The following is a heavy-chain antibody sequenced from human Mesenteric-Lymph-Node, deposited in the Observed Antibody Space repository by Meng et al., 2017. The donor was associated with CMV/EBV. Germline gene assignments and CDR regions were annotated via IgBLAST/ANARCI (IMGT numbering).Heavy chain of an antibody. Sequence: GGSLRLSCAASGFTFDDYGMSWVRPAPGKGLEWVSGINWNGGSTGYADSVKGRFTISRDNAKNSLYLQMNSLRAEDTALYYCARTRRYCSSTSCYTCDYWGQGTLVTVSS. J-gene: IGHJ4*02. CDR3: ARTRRYCSSTSCYTCDY. D-gene: IGHD2-2*02. V-gene: IGHV3-20*04. CDR2: INWNGGST. CDR1: GFTFDDYG.